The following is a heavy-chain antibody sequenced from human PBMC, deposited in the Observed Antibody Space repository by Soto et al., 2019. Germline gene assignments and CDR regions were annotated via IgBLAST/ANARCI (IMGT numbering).Heavy chain of an antibody. D-gene: IGHD2-2*01. CDR3: RSSTSCYDESCVDV. Sequence: PSETLSLTCAVSGYSISSGNYWAWIRQPPGRGLEWIGSLYHIGSTHYNTSLKSRVTISVDTSKNHFSLELSSVTAADTATYYCRSSTSCYDESCVDVWGQWTMVT. V-gene: IGHV4-38-2*01. CDR2: LYHIGST. CDR1: GYSISSGNY. J-gene: IGHJ6*02.